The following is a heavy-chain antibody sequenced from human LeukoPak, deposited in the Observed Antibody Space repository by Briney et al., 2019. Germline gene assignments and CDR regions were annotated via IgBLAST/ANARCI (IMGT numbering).Heavy chain of an antibody. J-gene: IGHJ3*01. V-gene: IGHV4-39*01. CDR2: IYYSGST. D-gene: IGHD3-22*01. CDR1: GGSISSTGYY. Sequence: PSETLSLTCAVSGGSISSTGYYWAWIRQPPGKGLEWIGTIYYSGSTYHNPSLKSRVTMSVDTSRNQFSLKLSSVDAADTAVYYCAKAGVRYFDSSGLYAFDFWGQGTTVTVSS. CDR3: AKAGVRYFDSSGLYAFDF.